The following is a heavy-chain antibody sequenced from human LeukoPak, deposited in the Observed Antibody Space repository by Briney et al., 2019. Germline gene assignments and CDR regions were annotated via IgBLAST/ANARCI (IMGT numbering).Heavy chain of an antibody. D-gene: IGHD1-26*01. CDR3: ARVEYSGNGNLY. V-gene: IGHV3-7*03. CDR1: GLTFINYW. Sequence: AGGSLRLSCAVSGLTFINYWMTWVRQVPGKGLEWVANINRDGSGKYYLPSVRGRFTISKDDAKDSLYLQMDSLRPEDTAIYYCARVEYSGNGNLYWGQGTLVTVSS. J-gene: IGHJ4*02. CDR2: INRDGSGK.